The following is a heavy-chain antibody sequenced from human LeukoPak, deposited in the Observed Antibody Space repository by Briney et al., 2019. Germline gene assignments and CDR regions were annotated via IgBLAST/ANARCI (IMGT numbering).Heavy chain of an antibody. CDR3: ARVTSGSSYRPFDY. V-gene: IGHV3-7*01. D-gene: IGHD3-10*01. CDR2: IKEDESEK. J-gene: IGHJ4*02. CDR1: GFTFSNYW. Sequence: GGSLRLSCAASGFTFSNYWMSWVRQAPGNGPEWVANIKEDESEKNYVDSVKGRFTISRDSAKNSLYLQMNSLRAEDTAVYYCARVTSGSSYRPFDYWGQGTRVTVSS.